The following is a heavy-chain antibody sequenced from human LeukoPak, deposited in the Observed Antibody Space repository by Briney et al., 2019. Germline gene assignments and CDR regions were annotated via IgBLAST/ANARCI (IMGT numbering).Heavy chain of an antibody. D-gene: IGHD4-17*01. Sequence: GGSLRLSCALSGLNIRNYWMHWVRQAPGKGPVWVSRMNDDGSGISYADSVKGRFTISRDHAKNTLYLQMNSLRAEDTAVYYCAREATVSREWYFDLWGRGTLVTVAS. CDR3: AREATVSREWYFDL. CDR2: MNDDGSGI. V-gene: IGHV3-74*01. CDR1: GLNIRNYW. J-gene: IGHJ2*01.